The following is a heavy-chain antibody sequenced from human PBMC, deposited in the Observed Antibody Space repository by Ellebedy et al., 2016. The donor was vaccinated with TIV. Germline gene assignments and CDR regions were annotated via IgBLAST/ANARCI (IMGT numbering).Heavy chain of an antibody. V-gene: IGHV1-2*04. CDR1: GYIFTDYY. Sequence: AASVKVSCKASGYIFTDYYLHWVRQVPGQGLERMGWFSPKNNDRKYAQKFEGCVTMSRDTSISTAYMEVSRLRPDDTAVYYCARGTGTTGTSFDYWGQGALVIVSS. CDR2: FSPKNNDR. D-gene: IGHD1-1*01. J-gene: IGHJ4*02. CDR3: ARGTGTTGTSFDY.